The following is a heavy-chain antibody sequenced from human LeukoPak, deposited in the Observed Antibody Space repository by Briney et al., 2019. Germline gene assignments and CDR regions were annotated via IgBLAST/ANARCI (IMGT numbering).Heavy chain of an antibody. J-gene: IGHJ4*02. CDR1: GFTFSSYA. V-gene: IGHV3-23*01. Sequence: GGSLRLSCVASGFTFSSYAMNWVRQAPGKGLEWVSIISGSGGSTYYADSVKGRFTISRDNSKNTLYLQMNSLRAEDTAVYYCAKGSRHTIFGVIIPFDYWGQGTLVTVSS. CDR2: ISGSGGST. D-gene: IGHD3-3*01. CDR3: AKGSRHTIFGVIIPFDY.